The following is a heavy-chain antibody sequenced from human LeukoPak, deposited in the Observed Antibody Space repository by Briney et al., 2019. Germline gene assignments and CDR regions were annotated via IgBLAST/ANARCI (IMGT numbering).Heavy chain of an antibody. V-gene: IGHV4-4*02. D-gene: IGHD6-13*01. J-gene: IGHJ6*02. Sequence: PSGTLSLTWAVSGGSISSSNWWSWVRQPPGKGLEWIGEIYHSGSTNYNPSLKSRVTISVDKSKNQFSLKLSSVTAADTAVYYCARWTRPRSIAAADGTDYGMHVWGQGTTVTVSS. CDR2: IYHSGST. CDR1: GGSISSSNW. CDR3: ARWTRPRSIAAADGTDYGMHV.